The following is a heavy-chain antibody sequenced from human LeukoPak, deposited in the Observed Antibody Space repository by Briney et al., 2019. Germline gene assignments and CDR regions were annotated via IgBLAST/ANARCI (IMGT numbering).Heavy chain of an antibody. CDR1: GFTFSSYA. J-gene: IGHJ4*02. CDR2: ISGSGGST. Sequence: PGGSLRLSCAASGFTFSSYAMSWVRQAPGKGLEWVSAISGSGGSTYYADSVKGRFTISRDNSKNTLYLQMNSLRAEDTAVYYCAKSPSPYISDSSGYYYGAFDYWGQGTLVTVSS. CDR3: AKSPSPYISDSSGYYYGAFDY. D-gene: IGHD3-22*01. V-gene: IGHV3-23*01.